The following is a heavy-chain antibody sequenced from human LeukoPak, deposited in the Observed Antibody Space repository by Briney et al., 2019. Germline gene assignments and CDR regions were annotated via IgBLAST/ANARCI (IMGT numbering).Heavy chain of an antibody. V-gene: IGHV3-21*01. CDR3: ARDKYSSSSGGFDY. Sequence: PGESLRLSCVASGFTFSSYSINWVRQAPGKGLEGVSSISSSSRYINYADSVKGRFTISRDNAKNSLYLQMNSLRAEDTAVYYCARDKYSSSSGGFDYWGQGTLVTVSS. CDR1: GFTFSSYS. CDR2: ISSSSRYI. D-gene: IGHD6-6*01. J-gene: IGHJ4*02.